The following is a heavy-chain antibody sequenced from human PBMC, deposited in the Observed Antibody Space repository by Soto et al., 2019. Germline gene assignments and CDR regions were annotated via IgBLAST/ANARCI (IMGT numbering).Heavy chain of an antibody. CDR1: GFTFSRHW. J-gene: IGHJ2*01. CDR3: ARDLITASGGPNWYFDL. D-gene: IGHD1-20*01. V-gene: IGHV3-74*01. CDR2: VNDDGSST. Sequence: VESGGGLVQPGGSLRLSCASSGFTFSRHWMHWVRQAPGKGLVWVARVNDDGSSTAYGDSVRGRFTISRDNAKNTLYLQMDSLKPEDTAVYYCARDLITASGGPNWYFDLWGHGTLVTVSS.